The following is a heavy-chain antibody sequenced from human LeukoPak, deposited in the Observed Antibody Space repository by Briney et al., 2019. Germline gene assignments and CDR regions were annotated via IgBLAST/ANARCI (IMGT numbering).Heavy chain of an antibody. CDR2: IYSGGST. D-gene: IGHD6-13*01. V-gene: IGHV3-66*01. J-gene: IGHJ4*02. CDR3: ARSLQQQPFDY. Sequence: PGGSLRLSCAASGFTVSSNYVSWVRQAPGKGLEWVSVIYSGGSTYYADSVKGRFTISRDNSKNTLYLQMNSLRAEDTAVCYCARSLQQQPFDYWGQGTLVTVSS. CDR1: GFTVSSNY.